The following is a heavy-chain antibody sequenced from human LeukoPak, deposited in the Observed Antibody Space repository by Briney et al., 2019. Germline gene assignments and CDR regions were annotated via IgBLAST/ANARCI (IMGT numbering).Heavy chain of an antibody. CDR1: GGSISSHY. CDR3: ARATSGRVRGVRVMSTYYYMDV. Sequence: PSETLSLTCTVSGGSISSHYWSWIRQPPGKGLEWIGYIYYSGSTNYNPSLKSRVTISVDTSKNQFSLKLSSVTAADTAVYYCARATSGRVRGVRVMSTYYYMDVWGKGTTVTVSS. V-gene: IGHV4-59*11. D-gene: IGHD3-10*01. J-gene: IGHJ6*03. CDR2: IYYSGST.